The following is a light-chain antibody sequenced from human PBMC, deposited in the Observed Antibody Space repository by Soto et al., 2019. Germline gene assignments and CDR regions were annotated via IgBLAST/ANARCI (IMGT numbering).Light chain of an antibody. Sequence: QSVLTQSPSASGTPGQRVTISCYGSSSNIGSYPVYWYQQLPGTAPKLLINSDDQRPSGVPDRFSASKSGTSASLAISGLRSEDEADYYCAAWDASLTGHVFGAAKKVTV. CDR3: AAWDASLTGHV. V-gene: IGLV1-47*02. CDR1: SSNIGSYP. J-gene: IGLJ1*01. CDR2: SDD.